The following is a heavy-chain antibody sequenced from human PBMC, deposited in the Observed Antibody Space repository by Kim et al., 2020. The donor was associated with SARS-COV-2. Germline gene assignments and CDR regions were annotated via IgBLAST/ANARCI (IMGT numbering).Heavy chain of an antibody. J-gene: IGHJ2*01. CDR3: ARDRPRRTTGTKRSWYFDL. CDR1: GYTFTSYY. D-gene: IGHD1-1*01. CDR2: INPSGGST. V-gene: IGHV1-46*01. Sequence: ASVKVSCKASGYTFTSYYMHWVRQAPGQGLEWMGIINPSGGSTSYAQKFQGRVTMTRDTSTSTVYMELSSLRSEDTAVYYCARDRPRRTTGTKRSWYFDLWGRGTLVTVSS.